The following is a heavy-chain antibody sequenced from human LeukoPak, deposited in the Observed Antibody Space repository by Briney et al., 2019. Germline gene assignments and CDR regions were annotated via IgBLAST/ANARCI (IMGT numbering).Heavy chain of an antibody. V-gene: IGHV3-23*01. CDR3: AKAPSSVAGISAHFDY. CDR1: GFTFSSYL. Sequence: PGGSLRLSCAASGFTFSSYLMNWVRQAPGKGLEWVSAISGSGGSTYYADSVKGRFTISRDNSKNTLYLQMNSLRAEDTAVYYCAKAPSSVAGISAHFDYWGQGTLVTVSS. D-gene: IGHD6-19*01. J-gene: IGHJ4*02. CDR2: ISGSGGST.